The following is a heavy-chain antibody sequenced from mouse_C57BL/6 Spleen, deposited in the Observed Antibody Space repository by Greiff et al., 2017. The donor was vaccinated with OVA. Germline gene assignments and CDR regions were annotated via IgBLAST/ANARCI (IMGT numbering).Heavy chain of an antibody. D-gene: IGHD1-1*01. V-gene: IGHV1-5*01. Sequence: VHVKQSGTVLARPGASVKMSCKTSGYTFTSYWMHWVKQRPGQGLEWIGAIYPGNSDTSYNQKFKGKAKLTAVTSASTAYMELSSLTNEDSAVYYCTSYYYGSSPFAYWGQGTLVTVSA. CDR1: GYTFTSYW. CDR2: IYPGNSDT. J-gene: IGHJ3*01. CDR3: TSYYYGSSPFAY.